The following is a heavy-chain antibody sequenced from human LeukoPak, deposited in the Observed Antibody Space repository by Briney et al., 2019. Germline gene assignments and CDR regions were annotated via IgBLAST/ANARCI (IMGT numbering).Heavy chain of an antibody. J-gene: IGHJ4*02. CDR1: GFIFSRTW. CDR2: IYSGTSTI. Sequence: GSLILSCAASGFIFSRTWMSWVCQAPGKGLEWVSHIYSGTSTISYADSVQGRFTISRDNAKNSLYLQMNSLRDEDTAVYYCARDQDYAFDYWGQGTLVTVSS. CDR3: ARDQDYAFDY. V-gene: IGHV3-48*02. D-gene: IGHD4-17*01.